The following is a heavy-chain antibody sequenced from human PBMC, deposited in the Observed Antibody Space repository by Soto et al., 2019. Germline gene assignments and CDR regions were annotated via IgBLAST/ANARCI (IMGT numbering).Heavy chain of an antibody. Sequence: GGSLRLSCAASGFAFSSHPMSWVRQAPEKGLEWVSAISGSGGSTYYADSVKGRFTISRDNSKNTLYLQMNSLRAEDTAVYYCAKGERYYYGSGSLQYYYYYYGMDVWGQGTTVTVSS. J-gene: IGHJ6*02. V-gene: IGHV3-23*01. CDR2: ISGSGGST. CDR3: AKGERYYYGSGSLQYYYYYYGMDV. D-gene: IGHD3-10*01. CDR1: GFAFSSHP.